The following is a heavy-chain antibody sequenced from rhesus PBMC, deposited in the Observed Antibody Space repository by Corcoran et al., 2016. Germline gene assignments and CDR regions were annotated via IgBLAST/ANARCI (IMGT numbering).Heavy chain of an antibody. V-gene: IGHV4-169*02. CDR1: GGSISSSY. J-gene: IGHJ5-1*01. D-gene: IGHD3-3*01. CDR2: IYGSGSST. Sequence: QLQLQESGPGLVKPSETLSLTCAVSGGSISSSYWSWIRHAPGQGMEWIGYIYGSGSSTNYNPSLKGRVPLSVDTSTNHLSRKLSSVTAADTAVYYCAREGRYQFLEWLPSNRFDVWGPGVLVTVSS. CDR3: AREGRYQFLEWLPSNRFDV.